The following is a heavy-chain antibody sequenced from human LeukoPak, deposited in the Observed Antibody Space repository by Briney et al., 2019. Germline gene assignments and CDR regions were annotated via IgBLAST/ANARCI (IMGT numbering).Heavy chain of an antibody. D-gene: IGHD3-10*01. J-gene: IGHJ5*02. Sequence: PSETLSLTCTVSGGSISSYYWSWIRQPAGKGLEWIGRIYTSGGTNYNPSLKSRVTISEDTSKNQFSLNLSSVTAADTAVYYCARLRGVIQSWFDPWGQGTLVTVSS. CDR2: IYTSGGT. CDR1: GGSISSYY. V-gene: IGHV4-4*07. CDR3: ARLRGVIQSWFDP.